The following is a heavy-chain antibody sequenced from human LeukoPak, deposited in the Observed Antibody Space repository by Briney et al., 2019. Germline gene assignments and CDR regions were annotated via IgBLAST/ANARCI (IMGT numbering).Heavy chain of an antibody. D-gene: IGHD3-10*01. V-gene: IGHV1-2*02. CDR2: TNPNSGDT. CDR3: ARDRGGDAFDI. CDR1: GYSFTAYY. Sequence: ASVKVSCKTSGYSFTAYYIHWVRQAPGQGLEWMAWTNPNSGDTVSEQKFQGRVSMTYDTSISTAYMELNRLGSDDTAVYYCARDRGGDAFDIWGQGTMVTVSS. J-gene: IGHJ3*02.